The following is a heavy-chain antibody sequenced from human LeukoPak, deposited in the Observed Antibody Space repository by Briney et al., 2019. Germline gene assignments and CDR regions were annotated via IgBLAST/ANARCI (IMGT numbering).Heavy chain of an antibody. D-gene: IGHD5-24*01. CDR1: GGSISSSNW. Sequence: SETLSLTCAVSGGSISSSNWWSWVRQPPGKGLEWIGEINHSGSTNYNPSLKSRVTISVDKSKNQFSLKLSSVTAADTAVYYCARQYAGYTSLYFDSWGQGTLVTVSS. CDR3: ARQYAGYTSLYFDS. J-gene: IGHJ4*02. V-gene: IGHV4-4*02. CDR2: INHSGST.